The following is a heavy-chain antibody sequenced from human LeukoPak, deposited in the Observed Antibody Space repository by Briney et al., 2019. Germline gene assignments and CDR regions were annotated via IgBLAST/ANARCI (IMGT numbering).Heavy chain of an antibody. CDR2: ISSSSSTM. D-gene: IGHD3-10*01. CDR3: ARAILPDGSGSCYFDY. V-gene: IGHV3-48*02. J-gene: IGHJ4*02. Sequence: GGSLRLSCAASGFTFSSYSMNWVRQAPGKGREWVSYISSSSSTMYYADSVKGRFTISRDNAKNSLYLQMNSLRDEDTAVYYCARAILPDGSGSCYFDYWGQGTLVTVSS. CDR1: GFTFSSYS.